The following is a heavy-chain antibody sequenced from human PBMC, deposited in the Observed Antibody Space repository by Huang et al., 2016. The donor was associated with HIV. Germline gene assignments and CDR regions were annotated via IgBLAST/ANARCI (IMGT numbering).Heavy chain of an antibody. J-gene: IGHJ4*02. D-gene: IGHD2-21*02. Sequence: QVQLIQSGAEVRKPGASVKVSCKASGYTLTASYIHWVLQAPGPGVGWMGWINPGSGATKDALELQGRVARTRDTCIGTAYMELNRLTRDDTSLYFCARGEFGGSGETSVVTPWYYWGQGSLVIVSS. CDR3: ARGEFGGSGETSVVTPWYY. CDR2: INPGSGAT. V-gene: IGHV1-2*02. CDR1: GYTLTASY.